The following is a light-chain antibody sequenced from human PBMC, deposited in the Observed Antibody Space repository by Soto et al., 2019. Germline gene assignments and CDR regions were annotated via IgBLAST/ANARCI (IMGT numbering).Light chain of an antibody. Sequence: QSVLTQPPSASGSPGQSVTISCTGTSSDVGGYNYVSWYQQHPGKAPKLMIYEVSGRPSGVPDRFSGSKSGNTASLTVSGLQAEDEADYYCSSYAGNNNLVFGGGTKLTVL. V-gene: IGLV2-8*01. CDR1: SSDVGGYNY. CDR2: EVS. CDR3: SSYAGNNNLV. J-gene: IGLJ2*01.